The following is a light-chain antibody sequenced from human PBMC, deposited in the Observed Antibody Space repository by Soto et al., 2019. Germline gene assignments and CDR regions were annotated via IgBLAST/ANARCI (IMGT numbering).Light chain of an antibody. CDR3: QQYGTSPGT. V-gene: IGKV3-11*01. CDR2: DVS. CDR1: QTVDTY. Sequence: EIVLTQSPATLSLSPGERATLSCRASQTVDTYLAWYQQKPGQSPILLIYDVSDRATGIPARFSGSGSGTDFTLTISSLEPEDVAVYYCQQYGTSPGTFGQGTKVEIK. J-gene: IGKJ1*01.